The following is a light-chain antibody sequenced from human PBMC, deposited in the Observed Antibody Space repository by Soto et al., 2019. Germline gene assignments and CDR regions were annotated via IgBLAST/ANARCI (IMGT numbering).Light chain of an antibody. CDR1: SSDVGGYNY. V-gene: IGLV2-14*01. CDR3: TSYTSSSTPV. J-gene: IGLJ1*01. Sequence: SVLTQPASVSWSPGQAITISCTGTSSDVGGYNYVSWYQQHPDKAPKLMIYEVSNRPSGVSDRFSGSKSGNTASLTISGLQAEDEADYYCTSYTSSSTPVFGTGTKVTVL. CDR2: EVS.